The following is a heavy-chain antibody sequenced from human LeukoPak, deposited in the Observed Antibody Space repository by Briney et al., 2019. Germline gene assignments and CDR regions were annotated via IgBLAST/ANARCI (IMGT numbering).Heavy chain of an antibody. V-gene: IGHV1-18*01. CDR1: GYTFTSYD. D-gene: IGHD3-10*01. CDR2: ISAYNGNT. J-gene: IGHJ4*02. CDR3: ARGMNFQPFDY. Sequence: ASVKVSCKASGYTFTSYDINWVRQATGQGLEWMGWISAYNGNTNYAQKLQGRVTMTTDTSTSTGYMELRSLRSDDTAVYYCARGMNFQPFDYWGQGTLVTVSS.